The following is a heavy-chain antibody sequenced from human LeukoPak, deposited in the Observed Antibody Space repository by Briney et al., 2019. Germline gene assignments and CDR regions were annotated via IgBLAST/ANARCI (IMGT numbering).Heavy chain of an antibody. CDR2: IKHDGSEK. J-gene: IGHJ4*02. CDR1: GFTLSSYW. D-gene: IGHD1-26*01. Sequence: PGGSLRLSCAASGFTLSSYWMNWVRQAPGRGLEWVANIKHDGSEKYYVDSVRGRFTISRDNAKNSLYLQMNSLRPEDTAVYYCARAAGWDRSDYWGQGTLVTVSS. V-gene: IGHV3-7*05. CDR3: ARAAGWDRSDY.